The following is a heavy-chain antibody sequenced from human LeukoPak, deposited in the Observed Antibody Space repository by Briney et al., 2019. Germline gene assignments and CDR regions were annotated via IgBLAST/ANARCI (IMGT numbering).Heavy chain of an antibody. D-gene: IGHD3-10*01. J-gene: IGHJ4*02. CDR1: GFTFSSDA. CDR3: AGYYYGSGSPSRYYDY. V-gene: IGHV3-23*01. CDR2: SSGSGSYT. Sequence: SGGSLRLSCAASGFTFSSDAMSWVRQAPGKGLEWVSTSSGSGSYTSYADSVKGRFTISRDNSKNTLYLQMNSLRAEDTAIYYCAGYYYGSGSPSRYYDYWGQGTLVTVSS.